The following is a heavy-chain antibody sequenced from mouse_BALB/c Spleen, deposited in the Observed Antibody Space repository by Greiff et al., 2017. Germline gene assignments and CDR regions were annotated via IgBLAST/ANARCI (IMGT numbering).Heavy chain of an antibody. J-gene: IGHJ3*01. CDR3: ARGGNLAWFAY. D-gene: IGHD2-1*01. V-gene: IGHV3-6*02. CDR1: GYSITSGYY. CDR2: ISYDGSN. Sequence: EVQVVESGPGLVKPSQSLSLTCSVTGYSITSGYYWNWIRQFPGNKLEWMGYISYDGSNNYNPSLKNRISITRDTSKNQFFLKLNSVTTEDTATYYCARGGNLAWFAYWGQGTLVTVSA.